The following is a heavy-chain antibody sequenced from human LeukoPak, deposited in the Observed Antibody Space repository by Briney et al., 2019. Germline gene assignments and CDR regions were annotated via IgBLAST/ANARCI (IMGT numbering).Heavy chain of an antibody. D-gene: IGHD1-26*01. CDR1: GFTFSTYA. V-gene: IGHV3-23*01. J-gene: IGHJ5*01. CDR3: ARVSGNYYRWFDS. Sequence: GGSLRLSCSASGFTFSTYAMSWVRQAPGRGLEWVSVMSGSGGSTYYADSVKGRFTISRDNAKNSLYLQMNSLRAEDTAVYYCARVSGNYYRWFDSWGQGTLVTVSS. CDR2: MSGSGGST.